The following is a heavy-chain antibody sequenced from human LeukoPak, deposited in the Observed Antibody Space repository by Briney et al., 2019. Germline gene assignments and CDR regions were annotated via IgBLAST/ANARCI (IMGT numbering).Heavy chain of an antibody. CDR1: GFTFTSYA. J-gene: IGHJ4*02. D-gene: IGHD3-10*01. CDR3: AKRRADYYGSGRGLNYFDY. V-gene: IGHV3-23*01. Sequence: GGSLRLSCAASGFTFTSYAMTWVRQAPGKGLEWVSAISGSGGSTYYADSVKGRFTISRDNSKNTLYLQMNSLRAEDTAIYYCAKRRADYYGSGRGLNYFDYWGQGTLVTVSS. CDR2: ISGSGGST.